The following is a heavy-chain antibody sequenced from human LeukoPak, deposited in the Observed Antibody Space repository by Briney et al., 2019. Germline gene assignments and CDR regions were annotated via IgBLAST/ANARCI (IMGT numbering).Heavy chain of an antibody. Sequence: SETLSLTCTVSGGSISSSSYYWGWIRQPPGKGLEWIGSIYYSGSTYYNPSLKSRVTISVDTSKNQFSLELSSVTAADTAVYYSARGQVDYFDYWGQGTLVTVSS. D-gene: IGHD2-15*01. J-gene: IGHJ4*02. CDR1: GGSISSSSYY. CDR2: IYYSGST. V-gene: IGHV4-39*01. CDR3: ARGQVDYFDY.